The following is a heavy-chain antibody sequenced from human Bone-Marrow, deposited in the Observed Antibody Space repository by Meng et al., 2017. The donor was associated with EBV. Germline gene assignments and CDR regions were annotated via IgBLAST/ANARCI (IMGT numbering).Heavy chain of an antibody. CDR2: INHSGST. D-gene: IGHD3-9*01. CDR1: GGSFSGYY. V-gene: IGHV4-34*01. Sequence: QGQLQQWGAGLLKSSETLSLTCAVYGGSFSGYYWSWIRQPPGKGLEWIGEINHSGSTNYNPSLKSRVTISVDTSKNQFSLKLSSVTAADTAVYYCARGGGYNILTGYYMSDYWGQGTLVTVSS. CDR3: ARGGGYNILTGYYMSDY. J-gene: IGHJ4*02.